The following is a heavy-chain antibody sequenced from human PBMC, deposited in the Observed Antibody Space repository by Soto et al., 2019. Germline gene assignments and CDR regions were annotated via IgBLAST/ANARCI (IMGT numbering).Heavy chain of an antibody. CDR1: GYTFIHYG. CDR2: ISVRNGNT. D-gene: IGHD2-2*01. V-gene: IGHV1-18*01. J-gene: IGHJ6*02. CDR3: ARGGYCTSSSCYEHFYRGRDF. Sequence: ASAKVSCKASGYTFIHYGRRWEREAPGQGLERLGIISVRNGNTNYARKFYGRLTVTTDTSTSTAHIELRRQRSDATAVYYCARGGYCTSSSCYEHFYRGRDFWG.